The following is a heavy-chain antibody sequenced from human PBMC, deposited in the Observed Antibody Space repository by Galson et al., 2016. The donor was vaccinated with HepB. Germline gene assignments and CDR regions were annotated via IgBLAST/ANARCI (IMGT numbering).Heavy chain of an antibody. CDR2: ISSSSSYI. D-gene: IGHD3-16*01. CDR1: GFTFSSYS. J-gene: IGHJ4*02. Sequence: SLRLSCAASGFTFSSYSMNWVRQAPGKGLEWVSSISSSSSYIYYADSVKGRFTISRDNANNSLYLQMNSLRAEDTAVYYCARVWGGGLDYWGQGTLVTVSS. CDR3: ARVWGGGLDY. V-gene: IGHV3-21*01.